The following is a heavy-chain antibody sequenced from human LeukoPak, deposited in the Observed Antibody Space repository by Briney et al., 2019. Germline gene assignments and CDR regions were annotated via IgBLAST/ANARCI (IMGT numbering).Heavy chain of an antibody. CDR2: IIPIFGTA. J-gene: IGHJ4*02. D-gene: IGHD1-26*01. V-gene: IGHV1-69*13. Sequence: VASVKVSCKASGGTFSSYAISWVRQAPGQGLEWMGGIIPIFGTANYAQKFRGRVTITADESTSTAYMELSSLRSEDTAVYYCARTLYSGSYYRFDYWGQGTLVTVSS. CDR1: GGTFSSYA. CDR3: ARTLYSGSYYRFDY.